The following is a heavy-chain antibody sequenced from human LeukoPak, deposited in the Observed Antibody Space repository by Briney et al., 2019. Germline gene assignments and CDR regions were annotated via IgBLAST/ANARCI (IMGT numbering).Heavy chain of an antibody. J-gene: IGHJ6*02. Sequence: PGGSLRLSCAASGFTFSSYSMNWVRQAPGKGLEWVSYISSSGSTIYYADSVKGRFTISRDNAKNSLYLQMNSLRAEDTAVYYCARVNLGYSSSWYERYYYYYGMDVWGQGTTVTVSS. CDR3: ARVNLGYSSSWYERYYYYYGMDV. CDR1: GFTFSSYS. V-gene: IGHV3-48*04. CDR2: ISSSGSTI. D-gene: IGHD6-13*01.